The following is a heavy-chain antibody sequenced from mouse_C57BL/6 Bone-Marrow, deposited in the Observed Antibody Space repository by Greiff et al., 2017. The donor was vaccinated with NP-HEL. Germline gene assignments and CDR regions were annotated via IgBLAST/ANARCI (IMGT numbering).Heavy chain of an antibody. J-gene: IGHJ3*01. CDR2: INPNNGGT. Sequence: EVQLQQSGPELVKPGASVKIPCKASGYTFTDYNMDWVKQSPGKSLEWIGDINPNNGGTIYNQKFKGKATLTVDKSSSTAYMELRSLTSEDTAVYYCARSLRIYYGNYEGFAYWGQGTLVTVSA. CDR1: GYTFTDYN. D-gene: IGHD2-1*01. CDR3: ARSLRIYYGNYEGFAY. V-gene: IGHV1-18*01.